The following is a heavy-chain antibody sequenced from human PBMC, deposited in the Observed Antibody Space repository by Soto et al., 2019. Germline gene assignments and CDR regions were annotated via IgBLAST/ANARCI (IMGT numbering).Heavy chain of an antibody. CDR3: AAELGFGKLSVV. CDR1: GDTFKNCV. Sequence: QVQVVQSGVEVRRPGSSVKVSCKASGDTFKNCVISWVRQAPGQGLEWMGGIIPLFGTTEFAQRFPGRLTITTDESKTTAYMELSRLRSEDTATYYCAAELGFGKLSVVWGQGTTVIVSS. CDR2: IIPLFGTT. J-gene: IGHJ6*02. V-gene: IGHV1-69*01. D-gene: IGHD3-10*01.